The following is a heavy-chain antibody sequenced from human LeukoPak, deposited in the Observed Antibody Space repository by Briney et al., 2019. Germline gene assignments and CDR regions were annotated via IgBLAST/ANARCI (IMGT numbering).Heavy chain of an antibody. CDR3: AKVRGGGSYFDY. Sequence: ASVTVSCKASLYTLTSYYMHWVRQAPGQGLEWMGIINRSGGSTSYTQKLQDRVIMTRDTSTSTVYMELSSLGSKDTAVYYCAKVRGGGSYFDYWGQGTLVTVSS. V-gene: IGHV1-46*01. CDR1: LYTLTSYY. D-gene: IGHD1-26*01. J-gene: IGHJ4*02. CDR2: INRSGGST.